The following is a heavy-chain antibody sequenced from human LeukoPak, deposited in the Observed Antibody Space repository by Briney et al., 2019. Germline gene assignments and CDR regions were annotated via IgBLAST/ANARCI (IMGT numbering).Heavy chain of an antibody. J-gene: IGHJ5*02. Sequence: ASVKVSCKASGYTFTGYYMHWVRQAPGQGLEWMGWINPNSGGTNYAQKFQGRVTMTRDTSISTAYMELSRLRSDDTAVYYCARDGWPYDFWSGYLNNWFDPWGQGTLVTVSS. CDR2: INPNSGGT. V-gene: IGHV1-2*02. CDR3: ARDGWPYDFWSGYLNNWFDP. D-gene: IGHD3-3*01. CDR1: GYTFTGYY.